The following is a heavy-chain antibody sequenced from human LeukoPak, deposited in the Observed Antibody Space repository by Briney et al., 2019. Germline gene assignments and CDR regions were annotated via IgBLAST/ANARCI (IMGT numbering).Heavy chain of an antibody. V-gene: IGHV3-30*03. CDR3: ARHGFWSGYIDY. CDR2: ISYDGSNK. D-gene: IGHD3-3*01. Sequence: PGGSLRLSCAASGFTFSSYGMHWVRQAPGKGLEWVAVISYDGSNKYYADSVKGRFTISRDNSKNTLYLQMNSLRAEDTAVYYCARHGFWSGYIDYWGQGTLVTVSS. J-gene: IGHJ4*02. CDR1: GFTFSSYG.